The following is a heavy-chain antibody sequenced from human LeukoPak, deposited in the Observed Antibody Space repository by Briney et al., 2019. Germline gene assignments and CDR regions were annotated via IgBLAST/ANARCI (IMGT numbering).Heavy chain of an antibody. CDR1: GFTFSSYA. CDR2: IKQDGSEK. J-gene: IGHJ6*02. D-gene: IGHD6-19*01. CDR3: ARRGQYSSGWYPPYYYYGMDV. V-gene: IGHV3-7*01. Sequence: GGSLRLSCAASGFTFSSYAMSWVRQAPGKGLEWVANIKQDGSEKYYVDSVKGRFTISRDNAKNSLYLQMNSLRAEDTAVYYCARRGQYSSGWYPPYYYYGMDVWGQGTTVTVSS.